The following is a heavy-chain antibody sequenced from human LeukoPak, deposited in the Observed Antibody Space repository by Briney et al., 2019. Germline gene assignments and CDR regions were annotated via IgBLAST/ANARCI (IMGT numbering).Heavy chain of an antibody. CDR1: GGSISSGGYY. J-gene: IGHJ3*02. V-gene: IGHV4-31*03. Sequence: SETLSLTCTASGGSISSGGYYWSWIRQHPGKGMEWIGYIYYSGSTYYNPSLKSRVTISVDTSKNQFSLKLSSVTAADTAVYYCARPEVTDYYHSNTHAFDIWGQGTMVTVSS. D-gene: IGHD3-22*01. CDR2: IYYSGST. CDR3: ARPEVTDYYHSNTHAFDI.